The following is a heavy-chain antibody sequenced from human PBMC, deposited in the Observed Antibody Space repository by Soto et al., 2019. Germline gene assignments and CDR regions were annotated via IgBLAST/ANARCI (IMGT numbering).Heavy chain of an antibody. CDR3: TRGQEQLVPGFDY. V-gene: IGHV3-49*04. J-gene: IGHJ4*02. Sequence: PGGSLRRSCIAPGFTLGDYAMSWVRQAPGKGLEWVGFIRSKAYGGTTEYAASVKGRFTISRDDSKSIAYLQMNSLKTEDTAVYYCTRGQEQLVPGFDYWGQGTLVTVSS. CDR2: IRSKAYGGTT. D-gene: IGHD6-6*01. CDR1: GFTLGDYA.